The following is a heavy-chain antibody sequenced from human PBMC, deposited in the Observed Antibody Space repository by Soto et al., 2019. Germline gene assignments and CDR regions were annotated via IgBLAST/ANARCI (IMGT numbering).Heavy chain of an antibody. D-gene: IGHD3-22*01. J-gene: IGHJ5*02. CDR2: IYYSGST. CDR1: GGSISSGGYY. CDR3: ARTVPITMIARIGHIDP. V-gene: IGHV4-31*03. Sequence: SETLSLTCTVSGGSISSGGYYWSWIRQHPGKGLEWIGYIYYSGSTYYNPSLKSRVTISVDTSKNQFSLKLSSVTAADTAVYYCARTVPITMIARIGHIDPWGQGTLVTVSS.